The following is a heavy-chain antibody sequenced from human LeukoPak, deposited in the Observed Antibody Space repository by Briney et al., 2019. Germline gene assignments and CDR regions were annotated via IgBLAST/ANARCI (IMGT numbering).Heavy chain of an antibody. Sequence: ASVKVSCKTSGYTFTSYGISWVRQAPGQGLEWMGIINPSGETTTYAQRFQGRVTMTGDTSTSTVYMELRSLRSDDTAVYYCARGAPEYCSSTSCYSGWWFDPWGQGTLVTVSS. CDR1: GYTFTSYG. J-gene: IGHJ5*02. CDR3: ARGAPEYCSSTSCYSGWWFDP. D-gene: IGHD2-2*01. V-gene: IGHV1-46*01. CDR2: INPSGETT.